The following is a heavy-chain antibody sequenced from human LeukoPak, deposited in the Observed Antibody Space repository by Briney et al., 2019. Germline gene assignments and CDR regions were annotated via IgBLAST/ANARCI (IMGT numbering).Heavy chain of an antibody. D-gene: IGHD3-3*01. V-gene: IGHV4-38-2*02. CDR1: GYSISTGYY. Sequence: SETQSLTCTVSGYSISTGYYWGWIRQPPGRGLEWIGSLSHTETLYQSGNSNYNPSLKSRVTISLDTSKNQFSLKLTSVTAADTAVYYCATFFWSGYSSWGQGTLVTVSS. CDR3: ATFFWSGYSS. J-gene: IGHJ5*02. CDR2: LSHTETLYQSGNS.